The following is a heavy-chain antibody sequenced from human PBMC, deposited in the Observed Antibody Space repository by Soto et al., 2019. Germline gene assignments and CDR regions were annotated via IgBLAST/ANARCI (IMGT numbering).Heavy chain of an antibody. J-gene: IGHJ6*02. CDR2: ISSSGSTI. Sequence: GGSLRLSCAASGFTFSSYEMDWVRQAPGKGLEWVSYISSSGSTIYYADSVKGRFTISRDNAKNSLYLQMNSLRAEDTAVYYCARGAYYYYYGMDVWGQGTTVTVSS. CDR1: GFTFSSYE. V-gene: IGHV3-48*03. CDR3: ARGAYYYYYGMDV.